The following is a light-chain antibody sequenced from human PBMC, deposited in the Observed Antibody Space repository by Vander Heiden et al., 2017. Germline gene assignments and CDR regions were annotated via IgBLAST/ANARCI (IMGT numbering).Light chain of an antibody. V-gene: IGKV1-5*03. CDR3: QQDNSYPWT. CDR2: KAS. Sequence: RVTITCRASQSISSWLAWYQQKPGKAPKLLIYKASSLESGVPIRFSGSGSGTEFTLTISSLQPDDFATYYCQQDNSYPWTFGQGTKVEIK. J-gene: IGKJ1*01. CDR1: QSISSW.